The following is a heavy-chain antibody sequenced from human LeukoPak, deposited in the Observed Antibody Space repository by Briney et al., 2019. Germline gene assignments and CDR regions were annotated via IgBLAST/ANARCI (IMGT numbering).Heavy chain of an antibody. CDR1: GFTFSTYG. V-gene: IGHV3-30*18. CDR3: AKDRLIVGATSFDY. CDR2: ISYDGNYK. D-gene: IGHD1-26*01. Sequence: PGGSLRLSCAASGFTFSTYGMHWVRQAPGKGLGWVAVISYDGNYKYYADSVEGRFTISRDNSKNTLYLQMNSLRAEDTAVYYCAKDRLIVGATSFDYWGQGTLVTVSS. J-gene: IGHJ4*02.